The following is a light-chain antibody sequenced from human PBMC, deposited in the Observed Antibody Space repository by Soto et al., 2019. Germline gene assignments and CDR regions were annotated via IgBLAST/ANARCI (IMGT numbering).Light chain of an antibody. V-gene: IGLV2-14*01. J-gene: IGLJ1*01. CDR2: EVS. Sequence: QSALTQPASVSGSPGQSITISCTGTSSDVGGYNYVSWYQQNPGKAPKLMIYEVSTRPSGVSYRFSGSKSDNTASLTISGLQAEDEADYYCSSYTSSNTDVFGTGTKLTVL. CDR3: SSYTSSNTDV. CDR1: SSDVGGYNY.